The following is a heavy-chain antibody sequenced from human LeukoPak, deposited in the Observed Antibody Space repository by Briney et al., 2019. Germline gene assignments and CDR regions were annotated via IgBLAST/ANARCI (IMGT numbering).Heavy chain of an antibody. Sequence: GGSLRLSCAASGFIFSSYWMHWVRQAPGEGLVWVSRINSDGSSTSYADSVKGRFTISRDNAKNTLYLQMNSLRAEDTAVYYCARVDCSSTSCYRGYYYYYMDAWGKGTTVTVSS. CDR3: ARVDCSSTSCYRGYYYYYMDA. CDR2: INSDGSST. CDR1: GFIFSSYW. D-gene: IGHD2-2*02. V-gene: IGHV3-74*01. J-gene: IGHJ6*03.